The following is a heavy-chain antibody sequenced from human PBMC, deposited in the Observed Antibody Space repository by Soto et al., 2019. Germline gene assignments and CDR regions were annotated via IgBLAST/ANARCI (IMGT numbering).Heavy chain of an antibody. CDR2: INSDGSST. Sequence: EVQLVESGGGLVQPGGSLRLSCAASGFTFSSYWRHWVRQVPGKGLVWVSRINSDGSSTTYADSVKDRFTISRDNAKNTVYLQMNSLRAEDTAVYYCARVETCSSTSCYSVFDYWGQGTLVTVSS. D-gene: IGHD2-2*01. V-gene: IGHV3-74*03. CDR1: GFTFSSYW. J-gene: IGHJ4*02. CDR3: ARVETCSSTSCYSVFDY.